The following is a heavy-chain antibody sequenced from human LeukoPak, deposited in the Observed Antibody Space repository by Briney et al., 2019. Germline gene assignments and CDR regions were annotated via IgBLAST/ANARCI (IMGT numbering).Heavy chain of an antibody. V-gene: IGHV3-66*01. CDR3: ARVPYSTGTYDY. CDR1: GFTVSSNY. Sequence: TGGSLRLSCAASGFTVSSNYINWVRQAPGKGLEWVSVIYSGGSTYYADSVKGRFTISRDNAKNSLYLQMNSLRDGDTAVYYCARVPYSTGTYDYWGQGTLVTVSS. J-gene: IGHJ4*02. CDR2: IYSGGST. D-gene: IGHD1-1*01.